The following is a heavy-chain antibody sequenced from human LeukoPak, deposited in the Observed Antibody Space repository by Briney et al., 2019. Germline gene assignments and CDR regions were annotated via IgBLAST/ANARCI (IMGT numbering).Heavy chain of an antibody. CDR1: GGSFSGYY. V-gene: IGHV4-34*01. Sequence: SETLSLTCAVYGGSFSGYYWSWIRLPPGKGLEWIGEINHSGSANYNPSLKSRVTISVDTSKNQFSLKLSSVTAADTAVYYCARERPKYRSGSSIDYWGPGTLVTVSS. CDR2: INHSGSA. J-gene: IGHJ4*02. CDR3: ARERPKYRSGSSIDY. D-gene: IGHD3-10*01.